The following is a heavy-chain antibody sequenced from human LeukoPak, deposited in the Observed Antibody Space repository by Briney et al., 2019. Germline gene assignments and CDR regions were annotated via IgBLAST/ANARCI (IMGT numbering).Heavy chain of an antibody. J-gene: IGHJ5*02. D-gene: IGHD3-16*01. V-gene: IGHV4-4*07. Sequence: PSETLSLTCNISGGSISSFYWSWIRQPAGKGLEWIGRLSTRGNTNYNPSLKSRVTISVDTSKNQFSLKLNSVTAADTAVYYCARESGSYLWRSWLNPWGQGTLVTVSS. CDR2: LSTRGNT. CDR3: ARESGSYLWRSWLNP. CDR1: GGSISSFY.